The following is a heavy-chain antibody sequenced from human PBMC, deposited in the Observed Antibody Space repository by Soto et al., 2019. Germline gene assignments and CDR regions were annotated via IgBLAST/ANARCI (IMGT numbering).Heavy chain of an antibody. J-gene: IGHJ4*02. D-gene: IGHD2-2*02. CDR1: GSRFSNYV. CDR3: AREGRGKKAGYNGLVSLGY. CDR2: IIPIFNTT. Sequence: QVQLVQSGAEVKTPGSSLKVSCTVSGSRFSNYVISWVRQSPGHGLEWLGRIIPIFNTTQYAQTFQGRVTITADKASKTAFLELSSLISDDTAVYYCAREGRGKKAGYNGLVSLGYWGQGTLVTVSS. V-gene: IGHV1-69*06.